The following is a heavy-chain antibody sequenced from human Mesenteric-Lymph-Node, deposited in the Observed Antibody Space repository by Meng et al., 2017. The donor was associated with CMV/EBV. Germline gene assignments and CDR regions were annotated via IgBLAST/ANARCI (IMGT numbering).Heavy chain of an antibody. CDR2: IHSAQSP. D-gene: IGHD6-13*01. CDR1: GGSVTHYY. V-gene: IGHV4-59*02. J-gene: IGHJ5*02. CDR3: ARGPTNSSWKGNWFDP. Sequence: SETLSLTCTVSGGSVTHYYWNWIRLPPGKGLEWIGYIHSAQSPLYNPSLASRVSISVDTSRNVVYLKLTSVTAADTAVYYCARGPTNSSWKGNWFDPWGQGTLVTVSS.